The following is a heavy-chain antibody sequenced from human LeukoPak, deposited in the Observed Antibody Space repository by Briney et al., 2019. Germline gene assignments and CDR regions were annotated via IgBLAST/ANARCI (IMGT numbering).Heavy chain of an antibody. CDR2: ISGSGGST. CDR1: GFTFSNYA. D-gene: IGHD6-19*01. Sequence: GGSLRLSCAASGFTFSNYAMSWVRQAPGKGLEWVAGISGSGGSTYYTDSVKGRFTLSRDNSENTLYLQMNSLRAEDTAVYYCAKGIYSSGWSYFDYWGHGTLVTVSS. J-gene: IGHJ4*01. CDR3: AKGIYSSGWSYFDY. V-gene: IGHV3-23*01.